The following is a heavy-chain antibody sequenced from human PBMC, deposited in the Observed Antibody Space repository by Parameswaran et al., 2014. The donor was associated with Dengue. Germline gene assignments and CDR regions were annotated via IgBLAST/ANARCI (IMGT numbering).Heavy chain of an antibody. V-gene: IGHV1-18*01. Sequence: WVRQAPGQGLEWMGWISAYNGNTNYAQKLQGRVTMTTDTSTSTAYMELRSLRSDDTAVYYCARDHHHQLFPQISYYYYGMDVWGQGTTVTVSS. CDR2: ISAYNGNT. CDR3: ARDHHHQLFPQISYYYYGMDV. D-gene: IGHD3-10*01. J-gene: IGHJ6*02.